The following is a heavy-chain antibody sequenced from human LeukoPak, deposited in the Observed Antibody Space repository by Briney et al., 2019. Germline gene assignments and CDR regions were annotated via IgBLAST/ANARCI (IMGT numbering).Heavy chain of an antibody. CDR3: AKSKLAYCGGDRYFGFAY. J-gene: IGHJ4*02. CDR1: GFTLSNYS. D-gene: IGHD2-21*02. CDR2: ISSDGGRT. Sequence: PGGSLRLSCAASGFTLSNYSMSWVRQGPGKGLEWVSAISSDGGRTNYADSVKGRFTISRDEAKNTLYLQMNSLRAEDTAVYYCAKSKLAYCGGDRYFGFAYWGQGSLVSV. V-gene: IGHV3-23*01.